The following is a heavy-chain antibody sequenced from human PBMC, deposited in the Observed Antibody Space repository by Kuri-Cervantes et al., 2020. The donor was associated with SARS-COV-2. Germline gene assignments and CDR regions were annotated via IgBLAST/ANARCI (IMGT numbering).Heavy chain of an antibody. CDR2: IIPTVDIA. D-gene: IGHD2-15*01. CDR1: GDTFKNFA. CDR3: ARGGIRDIVVVVAATPVLDP. J-gene: IGHJ5*02. V-gene: IGHV1-69*10. Sequence: SVKVSCKASGDTFKNFAISWVRQAPGEGLEWLGGIIPTVDIAKYAQSFEGRVTITADKSTSTAYMELSSLRSEDTAVYYCARGGIRDIVVVVAATPVLDPWGQGTLVTVSS.